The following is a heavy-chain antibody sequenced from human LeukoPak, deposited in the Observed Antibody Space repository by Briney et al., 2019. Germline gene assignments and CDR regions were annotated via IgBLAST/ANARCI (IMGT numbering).Heavy chain of an antibody. Sequence: HPGGSLRLSCAASGFTFSSYWMSWVRQAPGKGLEWVANIKQDGSEKYYVDSVKGRFTISRDNAKNSLYLQTNSLRAEDTAVYFCVRGQTTVTNWGQGTLVTVSS. CDR3: VRGQTTVTN. D-gene: IGHD4-17*01. CDR1: GFTFSSYW. V-gene: IGHV3-7*03. J-gene: IGHJ4*02. CDR2: IKQDGSEK.